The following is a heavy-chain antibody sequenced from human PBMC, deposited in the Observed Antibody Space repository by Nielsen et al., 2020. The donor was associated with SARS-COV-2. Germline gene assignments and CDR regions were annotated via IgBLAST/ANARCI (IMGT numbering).Heavy chain of an antibody. J-gene: IGHJ6*03. D-gene: IGHD6-19*01. CDR2: IIPIFGTA. CDR3: ARGAVAGTYYYYYYMDV. CDR1: GGTFSSYA. V-gene: IGHV1-69*13. Sequence: SVKVSCKASGGTFSSYAISWVRQAPGQGLEWMEGIIPIFGTANYAQKFQGRVTITADESTSTAYMELSSLRSEDTAVYYCARGAVAGTYYYYYYMDVWGKGTTVTVSS.